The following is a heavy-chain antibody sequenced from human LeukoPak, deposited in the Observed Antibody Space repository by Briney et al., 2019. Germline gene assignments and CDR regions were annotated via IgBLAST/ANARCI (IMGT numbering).Heavy chain of an antibody. V-gene: IGHV4-4*07. CDR2: IYTSGST. CDR1: GGSISSYY. Sequence: SETLPLTCTVSGGSISSYYWSWIRQPAGKGLEWIGRIYTSGSTNYNPSLKSRVTMSVDTSKNQFSLKLSSVTAADTAVYYCARDFGATTLRAFDIWGQGTMVTVSS. CDR3: ARDFGATTLRAFDI. J-gene: IGHJ3*02. D-gene: IGHD1-26*01.